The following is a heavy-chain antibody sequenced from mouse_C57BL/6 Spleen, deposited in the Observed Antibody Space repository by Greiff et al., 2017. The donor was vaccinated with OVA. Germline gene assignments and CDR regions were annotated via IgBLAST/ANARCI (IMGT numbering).Heavy chain of an antibody. Sequence: EVQLVESGGGLVQPGESLKLSCESNEYEFPSHDMSWVRKTPEKRLELVAAINSDGGSTYYPDTMERRFIISRDNTTKTLYLQMSSLRSEDTALYYCAGRGADEGYWYFDVWGTGTTVTVSS. CDR3: AGRGADEGYWYFDV. J-gene: IGHJ1*03. CDR2: INSDGGST. V-gene: IGHV5-2*01. CDR1: EYEFPSHD.